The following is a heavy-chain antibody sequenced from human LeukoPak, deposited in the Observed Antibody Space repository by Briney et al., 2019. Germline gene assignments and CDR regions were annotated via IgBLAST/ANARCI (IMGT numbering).Heavy chain of an antibody. CDR1: GFTFSSYW. J-gene: IGHJ3*02. CDR2: INTDGSST. V-gene: IGHV3-74*01. CDR3: ARALLGVGDAFDI. D-gene: IGHD2/OR15-2a*01. Sequence: PGGSLRLSCAASGFTFSSYWMHWVRQAPGKGLVWVSRINTDGSSTSYADSVKGRFTISRDNAKNTLYLQMNSLRAEDTAVYYCARALLGVGDAFDIWGQGTMVTVSS.